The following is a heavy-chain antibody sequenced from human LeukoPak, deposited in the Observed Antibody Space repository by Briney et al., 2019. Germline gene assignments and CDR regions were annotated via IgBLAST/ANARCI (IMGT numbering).Heavy chain of an antibody. J-gene: IGHJ4*02. V-gene: IGHV3-66*01. D-gene: IGHD3-22*01. Sequence: GGSLRLSGAASGFTVSSNYMSWVRQAPGKGLEWVSVIYSGGSTYYADSVKGRFTISRDNSKNTLYLQMNSLRAEDTAVYYCARAYDSSGNDYWGPGRLVTVSS. CDR3: ARAYDSSGNDY. CDR1: GFTVSSNY. CDR2: IYSGGST.